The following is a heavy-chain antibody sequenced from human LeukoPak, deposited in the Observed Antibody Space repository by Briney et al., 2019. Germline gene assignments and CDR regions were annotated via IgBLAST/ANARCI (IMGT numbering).Heavy chain of an antibody. J-gene: IGHJ4*02. Sequence: GGSLRLSCVASGFTFSSHWMSWFRQAPGKGLEWVANVKQDGSEKYYVDSVKGRSTISRENAKNSLYLQMNNLRVDDTAVYFCASGSGWVFENWGQGTLVTVSA. V-gene: IGHV3-7*01. CDR2: VKQDGSEK. CDR3: ASGSGWVFEN. D-gene: IGHD6-19*01. CDR1: GFTFSSHW.